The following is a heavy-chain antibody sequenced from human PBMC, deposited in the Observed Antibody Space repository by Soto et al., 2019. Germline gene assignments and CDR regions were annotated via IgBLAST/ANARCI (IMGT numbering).Heavy chain of an antibody. CDR1: GFTFSSYA. CDR3: AKDQSQWLGRGAVDD. V-gene: IGHV3-23*01. J-gene: IGHJ4*02. D-gene: IGHD6-19*01. CDR2: ISGSGGST. Sequence: EVQLLESGGGLVQPGGSLRLSCAASGFTFSSYAMSWVRQAPGKGLEWVSGISGSGGSTYYADSVKGRFTISRDNTKNRLYLQMTSLRDEDTALYYCAKDQSQWLGRGAVDDWGQGTLVTVSS.